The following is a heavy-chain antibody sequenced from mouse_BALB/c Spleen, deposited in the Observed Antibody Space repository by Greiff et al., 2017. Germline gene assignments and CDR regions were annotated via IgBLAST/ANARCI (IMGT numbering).Heavy chain of an antibody. D-gene: IGHD1-1*01. CDR3: ARGPTTVVSTDYFDY. CDR2: ISDGGSYT. J-gene: IGHJ2*01. CDR1: GFTFSDYY. V-gene: IGHV5-4*02. Sequence: EVKLVESGGGLVKPGGSLKLSCAASGFTFSDYYMYWVRQTPEKRLEWVATISDGGSYTYYPDSVKGRFTISRDNAQNNLYLQMSSLKSEDTAMYYCARGPTTVVSTDYFDYWGQGTTLTVSS.